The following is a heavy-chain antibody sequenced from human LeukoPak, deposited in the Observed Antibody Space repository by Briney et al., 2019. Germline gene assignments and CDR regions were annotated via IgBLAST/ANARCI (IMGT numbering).Heavy chain of an antibody. CDR2: INHSGST. D-gene: IGHD3-10*01. Sequence: PSETLSLTCAVYGGSFSGYYWSWIRQPPGKRLEWIGEINHSGSTNYNPSLKSRVTISVDTSKNQFSLKLSSVTAADTAVYYCARGIRRHYYGSGSYYNTGRRIGDYFDYWGQGTLVTVSS. V-gene: IGHV4-34*01. J-gene: IGHJ4*02. CDR1: GGSFSGYY. CDR3: ARGIRRHYYGSGSYYNTGRRIGDYFDY.